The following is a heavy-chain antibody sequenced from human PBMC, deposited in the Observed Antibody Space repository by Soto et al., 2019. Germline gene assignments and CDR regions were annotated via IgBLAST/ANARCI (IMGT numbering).Heavy chain of an antibody. Sequence: QVQLVQSGAEVKKPGSSMKVSCKASGGTFSSYAISWVRQAPGQGLEWMGGIIPIFGTADYAQKFHGRVTITAAESTRTAYMELSSLRSEDTAVYYCARGITGTVTYYDGLDVWGQGTTVTVSS. D-gene: IGHD1-20*01. CDR1: GGTFSSYA. CDR3: ARGITGTVTYYDGLDV. CDR2: IIPIFGTA. V-gene: IGHV1-69*12. J-gene: IGHJ6*02.